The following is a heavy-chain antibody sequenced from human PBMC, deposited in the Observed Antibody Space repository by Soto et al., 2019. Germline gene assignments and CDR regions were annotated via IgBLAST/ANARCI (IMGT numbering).Heavy chain of an antibody. J-gene: IGHJ4*02. D-gene: IGHD6-19*01. CDR3: ARSTSGWYDYFDY. CDR1: GFTFSSYG. Sequence: QVQLVESGGGVVQPGRSLRLSCAASGFTFSSYGMHWVRQAPGKGLEWVAVISYDGSNKYYADSVKGRFTISRDNSKNTLYLQMNSLRAEHTAVYYCARSTSGWYDYFDYWGQGTLVTVSS. V-gene: IGHV3-30*03. CDR2: ISYDGSNK.